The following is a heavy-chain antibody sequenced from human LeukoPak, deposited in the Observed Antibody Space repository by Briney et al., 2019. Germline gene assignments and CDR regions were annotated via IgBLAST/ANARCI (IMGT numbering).Heavy chain of an antibody. Sequence: SVKVSCKATVGTFSSYAISWVRQAPGQGLEWMGGIIPIFGTANYAQKFQGRVTITADKSTSTAYMELSSLRSEDTAVYNSAARSGIAAAGTLNYDDYYMDVWGKGTTVTVSS. V-gene: IGHV1-69*06. J-gene: IGHJ6*03. CDR2: IIPIFGTA. CDR1: VGTFSSYA. D-gene: IGHD6-13*01. CDR3: AARSGIAAAGTLNYDDYYMDV.